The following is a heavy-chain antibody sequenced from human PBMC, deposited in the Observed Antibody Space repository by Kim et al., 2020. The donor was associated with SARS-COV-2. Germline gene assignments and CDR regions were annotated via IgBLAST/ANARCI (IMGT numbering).Heavy chain of an antibody. D-gene: IGHD2-15*01. J-gene: IGHJ3*02. CDR3: ARVADIVVVVAPGDAFDI. CDR1: GFTFSSYW. CDR2: INSDGSST. Sequence: GGSLRLSCAASGFTFSSYWMHWVRQAPGKGLVWVSRINSDGSSTSYADSVKGRFTISRDNAKNTLYLQMNSLRAEDTAVYYCARVADIVVVVAPGDAFDIWGQGTMVTVSS. V-gene: IGHV3-74*01.